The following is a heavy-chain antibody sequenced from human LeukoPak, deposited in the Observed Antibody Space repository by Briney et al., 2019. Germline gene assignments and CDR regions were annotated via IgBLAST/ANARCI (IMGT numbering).Heavy chain of an antibody. Sequence: PSETLSLTCTVSGGPLTRYHWGWIRQPPGKGLEWIGYINYSGSTNYSPSLESRVTISLDTSKNQFSLQLSSVTAADTAVYYCARRGVGATTWDAFDIWGQGTLVTVSS. CDR2: INYSGST. D-gene: IGHD1-26*01. CDR1: GGPLTRYH. V-gene: IGHV4-59*08. CDR3: ARRGVGATTWDAFDI. J-gene: IGHJ3*02.